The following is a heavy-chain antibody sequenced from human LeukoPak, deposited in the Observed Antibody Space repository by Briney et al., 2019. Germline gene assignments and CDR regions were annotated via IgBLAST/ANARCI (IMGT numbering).Heavy chain of an antibody. D-gene: IGHD3-3*01. Sequence: GGSLRLXCAASGFTFDDYGMSWVRHAPGKGLEWGSGINWNGGSTGYADSVKGRFTISRDNATNSLYLQMNSLRAEDTAVYYCARGYDFWSGYGAFDIWGQGTMVTVSS. V-gene: IGHV3-20*04. CDR3: ARGYDFWSGYGAFDI. CDR2: INWNGGST. CDR1: GFTFDDYG. J-gene: IGHJ3*02.